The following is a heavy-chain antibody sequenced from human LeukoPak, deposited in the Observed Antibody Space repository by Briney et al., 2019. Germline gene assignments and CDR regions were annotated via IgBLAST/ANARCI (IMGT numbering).Heavy chain of an antibody. D-gene: IGHD3-10*01. CDR1: GFTFSSYA. Sequence: GGSLRLSCAASGFTFSSYAMSWVRQSPGKGLEWVSAISGSGGSTYYADSVKGRFTISRDNSKNTLYLQMNSLRAEDTAVYYCAKDGGITMVRGIIHYSIDYWGQGTLVTVSS. J-gene: IGHJ4*02. V-gene: IGHV3-23*01. CDR2: ISGSGGST. CDR3: AKDGGITMVRGIIHYSIDY.